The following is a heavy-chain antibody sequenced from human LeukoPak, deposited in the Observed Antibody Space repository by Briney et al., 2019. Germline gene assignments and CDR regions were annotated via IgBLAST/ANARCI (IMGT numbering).Heavy chain of an antibody. Sequence: GESLKISCKGSGYSFTSYWVGWVRQMPGKVLEWMGIIYPGDSDTRYSPSFQGQVTISADKSISTAYLQWSSLKASDTAMYYCARQPDHDYYGSGNWFDPWGQGTLVTVSS. D-gene: IGHD3-10*01. CDR3: ARQPDHDYYGSGNWFDP. J-gene: IGHJ5*02. V-gene: IGHV5-51*01. CDR2: IYPGDSDT. CDR1: GYSFTSYW.